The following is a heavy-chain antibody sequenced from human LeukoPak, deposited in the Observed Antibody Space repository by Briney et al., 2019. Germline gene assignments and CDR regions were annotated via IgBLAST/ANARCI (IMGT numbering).Heavy chain of an antibody. CDR2: ISGYNGNT. V-gene: IGHV1-18*01. D-gene: IGHD3-9*01. J-gene: IGHJ4*02. CDR1: GYTFSSYG. CDR3: ARDGNILTGYYPFDY. Sequence: GASVKVSCKASGYTFSSYGISWVRQAPGQGLEWMAWISGYNGNTIYAQNLQGRVTMTTDISTSTAYMELRSLRSDDTAVYYCARDGNILTGYYPFDYWGQGTLVTVSS.